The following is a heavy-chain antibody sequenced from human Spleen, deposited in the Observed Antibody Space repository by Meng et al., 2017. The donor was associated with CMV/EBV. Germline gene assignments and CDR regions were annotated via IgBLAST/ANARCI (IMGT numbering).Heavy chain of an antibody. CDR3: ARTSITIFGVVTKGIDS. D-gene: IGHD3-3*01. J-gene: IGHJ4*02. CDR2: IFYSGGT. V-gene: IGHV4-30-4*08. Sequence: SETLSLTCTVSGDSISGGYNYWTWIRQPPGKRLEWIGYIFYSGGTYYNPSLKSRLNMSVDTSKNQFSLRLTSVTAADTAVYFCARTSITIFGVVTKGIDSWGQGKLVTVSS. CDR1: GDSISGGYNY.